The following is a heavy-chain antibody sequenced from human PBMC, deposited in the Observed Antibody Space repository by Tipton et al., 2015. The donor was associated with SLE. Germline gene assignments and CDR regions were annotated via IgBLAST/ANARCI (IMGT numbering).Heavy chain of an antibody. CDR1: GASISSGSYY. CDR2: IYASGFT. J-gene: IGHJ3*02. Sequence: TLSLTCTVSGASISSGSYYWSWIRQPAGKGLEWIGRIYASGFTNYKSSLTSRVTISIDTSKSQFSLNLRSVTAADTAVYYCARGQPHGCDAFDTWAQGTVVAISS. D-gene: IGHD3-10*01. V-gene: IGHV4-61*02. CDR3: ARGQPHGCDAFDT.